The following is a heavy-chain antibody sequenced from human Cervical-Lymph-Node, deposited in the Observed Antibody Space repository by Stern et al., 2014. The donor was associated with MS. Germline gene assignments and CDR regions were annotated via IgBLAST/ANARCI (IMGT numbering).Heavy chain of an antibody. CDR3: ARDNDDNGMDV. Sequence: EQLGQSGAEVKKPGSSVKVSCTASGDTFINFGISWVRQAPGQGLEWMGGFIPLFGTTEYVEKFQGRLTINADESATTVYMELSSLRSEDTAVYYCARDNDDNGMDVWGQGTTVIVSS. V-gene: IGHV1-69*01. J-gene: IGHJ6*02. D-gene: IGHD1-1*01. CDR1: GDTFINFG. CDR2: FIPLFGTT.